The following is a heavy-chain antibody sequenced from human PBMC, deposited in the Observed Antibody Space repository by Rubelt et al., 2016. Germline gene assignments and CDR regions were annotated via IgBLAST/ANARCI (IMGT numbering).Heavy chain of an antibody. CDR2: LYYSGST. V-gene: IGHV4-39*01. CDR1: GGSISSSSYY. D-gene: IGHD1-26*01. J-gene: IGHJ6*02. CDR3: ARRSGSYYYYAMDV. Sequence: QLQLQESGPGLVKPSETLALTCIVSGGSISSSSYYWDWIRQPPGKGLEWIGSLYYSGSTYYSPSLKSRAPISVDTSKNQFSLNLTSVTAADTAVYYCARRSGSYYYYAMDVWGQGTTVTVSS.